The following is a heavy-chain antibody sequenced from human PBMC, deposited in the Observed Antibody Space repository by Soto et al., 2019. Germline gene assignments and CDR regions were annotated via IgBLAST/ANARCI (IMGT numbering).Heavy chain of an antibody. CDR3: ARDTHMMTTVTTYAY. J-gene: IGHJ4*02. Sequence: ASVKVSCKASGYTFTSYGISWVRQAPGQGLEWMGWISAYNGNTNYAQKLQGRVTMTTDTSTSTAYMELRSLRSDDTAVHYCARDTHMMTTVTTYAYWGQGTLVTVSS. D-gene: IGHD4-17*01. CDR2: ISAYNGNT. V-gene: IGHV1-18*01. CDR1: GYTFTSYG.